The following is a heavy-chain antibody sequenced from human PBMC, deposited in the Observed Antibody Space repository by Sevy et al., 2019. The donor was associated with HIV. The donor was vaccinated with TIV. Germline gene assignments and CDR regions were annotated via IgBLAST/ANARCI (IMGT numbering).Heavy chain of an antibody. V-gene: IGHV3-23*01. CDR3: GKWGGGHYDPDEIGYYFYYYNMDV. Sequence: GGSLRLSCAVSGFSFDSYGMTWVRQAPGKGLEWVSGISGSGTRTYYADSVKGRFIISRDNSKNTLYLQMNSLRSEDTAIYCWGKWGGGHYDPDEIGYYFYYYNMDVWGKGTTVTVSS. CDR2: ISGSGTRT. D-gene: IGHD3-22*01. CDR1: GFSFDSYG. J-gene: IGHJ6*03.